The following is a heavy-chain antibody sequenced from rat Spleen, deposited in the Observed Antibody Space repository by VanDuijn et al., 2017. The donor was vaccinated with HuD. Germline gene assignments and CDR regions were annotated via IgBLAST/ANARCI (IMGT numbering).Heavy chain of an antibody. J-gene: IGHJ2*01. CDR1: GFTFSDFY. Sequence: EVQLVESGGGLVQPGSPLRLSCAASGFTFSDFYMAWVRQAPTKGLEWVATISYDGSSTYYRDSVKGRFTISRDNAKSTLYLQMDSLRSEDTATYYCARHNYFDYWGQGVMVTVST. CDR2: ISYDGSST. CDR3: ARHNYFDY. V-gene: IGHV5-29*01.